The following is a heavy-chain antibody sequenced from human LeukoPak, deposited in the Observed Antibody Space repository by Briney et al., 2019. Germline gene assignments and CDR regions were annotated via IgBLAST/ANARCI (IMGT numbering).Heavy chain of an antibody. D-gene: IGHD4-11*01. J-gene: IGHJ4*02. CDR1: TFTFSHYG. CDR3: AKDAQRGFDYSNSLEY. CDR2: IWSDGTNQ. Sequence: GRSLRLSCAASTFTFSHYGMHWVRQAPGKGLQWGAVIWSDGTNQYYADSVKGRFTISRDNSNKMVYLQMNSLRADDTGVYYCAKDAQRGFDYSNSLEYWGQGALVIVSS. V-gene: IGHV3-33*06.